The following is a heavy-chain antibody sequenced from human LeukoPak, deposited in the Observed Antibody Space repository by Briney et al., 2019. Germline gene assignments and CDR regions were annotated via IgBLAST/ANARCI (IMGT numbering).Heavy chain of an antibody. CDR1: GGSISSSSYY. CDR3: ARPSTGIAADHDAFDI. D-gene: IGHD6-13*01. Sequence: SETLSLTCTVSGGSISSSSYYWGWIRQPPGKGLEWIGSIYYSGSTYYNPSLKSRVTISVDTSKNQFSLKLSSVTAADTAVYYCARPSTGIAADHDAFDIWGQGTMVTVXS. J-gene: IGHJ3*02. CDR2: IYYSGST. V-gene: IGHV4-39*01.